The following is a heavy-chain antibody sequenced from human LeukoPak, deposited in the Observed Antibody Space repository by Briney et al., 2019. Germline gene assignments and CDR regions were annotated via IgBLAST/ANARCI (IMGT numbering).Heavy chain of an antibody. V-gene: IGHV1-18*01. J-gene: IGHJ4*02. CDR3: ARALRSYYYGSGSFSNFDY. CDR2: VSAYNGKT. CDR1: GYTFTSYG. Sequence: GASVKVSCTASGYTFTSYGISWVRQAPGQGLEWMGWVSAYNGKTNYAQKLQGRVTMTTDTSTSTAYMELRSLRSDDTAVYYCARALRSYYYGSGSFSNFDYWGQGTLVTVSS. D-gene: IGHD3-10*01.